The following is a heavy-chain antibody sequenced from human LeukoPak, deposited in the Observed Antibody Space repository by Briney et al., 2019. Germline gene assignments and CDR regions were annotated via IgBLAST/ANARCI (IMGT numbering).Heavy chain of an antibody. CDR3: ARAPEVGATHYFDY. V-gene: IGHV3-21*01. D-gene: IGHD1-26*01. J-gene: IGHJ4*02. CDR1: GVTFSGYS. CDR2: ISSSSSYI. Sequence: GGSLRLSCAASGVTFSGYSMNWVRQAPGKGLEWVSSISSSSSYIYYADSVKGRFTISRDNARNSLYLQMDSLRAEDTAVYYCARAPEVGATHYFDYWGQGTLVTVSS.